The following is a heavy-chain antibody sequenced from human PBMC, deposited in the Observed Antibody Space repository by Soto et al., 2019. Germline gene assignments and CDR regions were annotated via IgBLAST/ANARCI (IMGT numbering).Heavy chain of an antibody. CDR2: VYTSGYS. J-gene: IGHJ5*02. D-gene: IGHD6-13*01. CDR1: GGSISSDY. Sequence: VQLQESGPGLVKPSETLSLICTVSGGSISSDYLSWIRQPAGKGLEWIGRVYTSGYSNSNPSLKGRVTMSVDTAKKQFSLNLSSVTAADTAVYYCASEPTTAGTVNWFDPWGQGTLVTVSS. V-gene: IGHV4-4*07. CDR3: ASEPTTAGTVNWFDP.